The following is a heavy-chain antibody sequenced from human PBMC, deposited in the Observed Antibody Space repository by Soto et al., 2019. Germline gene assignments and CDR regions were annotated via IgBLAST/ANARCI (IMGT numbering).Heavy chain of an antibody. Sequence: SETLSLTCTVSGGSISSYDWNRIRQPPGKGLEWIGYIYYSGSTNYNPSLKSRVTISVDTSKNLFALKLSSVTAADTAVYYCARGTYYFDYWGRGMRVTVFS. D-gene: IGHD3-10*01. CDR1: GGSISSYD. V-gene: IGHV4-59*01. J-gene: IGHJ4*01. CDR2: IYYSGST. CDR3: ARGTYYFDY.